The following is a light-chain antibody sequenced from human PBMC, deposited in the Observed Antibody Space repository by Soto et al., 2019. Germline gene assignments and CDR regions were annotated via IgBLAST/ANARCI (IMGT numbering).Light chain of an antibody. CDR2: DTS. J-gene: IGKJ1*01. CDR3: QQYGTSPQT. CDR1: QSVPRSY. V-gene: IGKV3-20*01. Sequence: EIVLTQSPGTLSLSPGERATLSCRASQSVPRSYLAWYQQKPGQAPGLLIYDTSTRASGVPDRFSGSGSGTEFTLTISRLEPEDFAVYYCQQYGTSPQTFGQGTKVDIK.